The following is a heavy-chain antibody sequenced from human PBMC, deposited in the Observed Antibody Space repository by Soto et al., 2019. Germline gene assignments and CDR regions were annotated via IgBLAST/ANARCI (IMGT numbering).Heavy chain of an antibody. CDR2: IDPSDSYT. CDR1: GYSFTSYS. J-gene: IGHJ6*02. V-gene: IGHV5-10-1*01. Sequence: GESLKISCKGSGYSFTSYSISCVRQMHGNGLEWMGRIDPSDSYTNYSPSFQGHVTISADKSISTAYLQWSSLRASDTAMYYCARHEITMVRGVILYYYGMDVWGQGTTVTVSS. CDR3: ARHEITMVRGVILYYYGMDV. D-gene: IGHD3-10*01.